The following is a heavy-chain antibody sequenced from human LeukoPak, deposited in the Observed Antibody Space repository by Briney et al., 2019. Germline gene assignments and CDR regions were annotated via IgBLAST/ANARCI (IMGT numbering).Heavy chain of an antibody. D-gene: IGHD2-2*01. V-gene: IGHV4-59*01. CDR2: IYYSGGT. J-gene: IGHJ4*02. CDR3: ARYAANGPYGFDY. CDR1: GGSIRNYY. Sequence: PSGTLSLTCTVSGGSIRNYYWSWIRQPPGKGLEWIGYIYYSGGTNYNPSLKSRVTISLDTSKNQISLKLSSVTAADTAVYYCARYAANGPYGFDYWGQGTLVTVSS.